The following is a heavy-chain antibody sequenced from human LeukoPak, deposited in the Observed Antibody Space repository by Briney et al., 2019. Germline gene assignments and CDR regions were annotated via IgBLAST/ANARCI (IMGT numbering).Heavy chain of an antibody. D-gene: IGHD3-10*01. J-gene: IGHJ6*03. V-gene: IGHV3-69-1*01. CDR2: IRSGGSI. CDR1: GFTFSDYD. CDR3: ARIDRGIINLYYYSYHMDV. Sequence: PGKSLRLSCAAFGFTFSDYDMAWVRQAPGKGLEWVATIRSGGSIYYGDSVKGRFTISRDNSKNTLYLQMNSLRAEDTALYYCARIDRGIINLYYYSYHMDVWGKGITVTVSS.